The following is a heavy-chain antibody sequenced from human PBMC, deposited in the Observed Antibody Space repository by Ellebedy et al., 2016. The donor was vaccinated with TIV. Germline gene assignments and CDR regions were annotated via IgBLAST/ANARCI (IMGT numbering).Heavy chain of an antibody. V-gene: IGHV3-7*01. D-gene: IGHD1-26*01. CDR3: ARGGATTSRYWRN. Sequence: GESLKISCAASEFAFDTDWMTWVRQAPGKGLEWVANINQEGSDKSYVDSVKGRFTIFRDNAKSSLYLQMNSLRAEDTAVYYCARGGATTSRYWRNWGQGALVTVSS. CDR2: INQEGSDK. CDR1: EFAFDTDW. J-gene: IGHJ4*02.